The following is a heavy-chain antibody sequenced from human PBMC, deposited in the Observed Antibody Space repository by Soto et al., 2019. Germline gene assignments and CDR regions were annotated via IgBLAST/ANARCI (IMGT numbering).Heavy chain of an antibody. J-gene: IGHJ5*02. Sequence: QVQLVESGGGVVQPGRSLRLSCAASGFTFSNYGMQWVRQAPGKGLEWVAVIWFDGSNKYYADSVMGRFTISRDNSRNTLYLEMNSLRAEDTAVYYCARDHTYGSGTSYGHNWFDPWGQGTLVTVSS. CDR1: GFTFSNYG. CDR2: IWFDGSNK. CDR3: ARDHTYGSGTSYGHNWFDP. V-gene: IGHV3-33*01. D-gene: IGHD3-10*01.